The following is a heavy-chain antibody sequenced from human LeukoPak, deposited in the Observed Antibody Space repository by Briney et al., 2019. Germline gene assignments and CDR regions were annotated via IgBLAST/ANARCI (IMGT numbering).Heavy chain of an antibody. V-gene: IGHV4-61*01. CDR3: ASQFSYGDYMDY. Sequence: PSETLSLTCTVSGGSVSSGSYYWSWIRQPPGKGLEWIGYIYYSGSTNYNPSLKSRVTISVDTSKNQFSLKLSSVTAADTAVYYCASQFSYGDYMDYWGQGTLVTVSS. CDR2: IYYSGST. D-gene: IGHD4-17*01. CDR1: GGSVSSGSYY. J-gene: IGHJ4*02.